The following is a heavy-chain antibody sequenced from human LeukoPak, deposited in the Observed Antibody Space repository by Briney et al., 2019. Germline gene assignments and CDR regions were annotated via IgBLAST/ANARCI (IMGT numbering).Heavy chain of an antibody. J-gene: IGHJ1*01. CDR3: ARGGDSGSYPLVEYFQH. CDR1: GCSISSDY. D-gene: IGHD3-10*01. CDR2: ISYSGTT. Sequence: PSETLSLTCNVSGCSISSDYWSWIRQPPGKGLEWIGYISYSGTTNYNPSLKSRVSMSLDTSKNQFSLKVTSVITADTAVYYCARGGDSGSYPLVEYFQHWGQGTLVTVSS. V-gene: IGHV4-59*01.